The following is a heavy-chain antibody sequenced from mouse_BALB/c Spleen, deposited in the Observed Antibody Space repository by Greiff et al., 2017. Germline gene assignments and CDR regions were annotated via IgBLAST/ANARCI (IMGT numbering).Heavy chain of an antibody. CDR2: ISDGGSYT. CDR3: ARAYYGPFAY. V-gene: IGHV5-4*02. D-gene: IGHD2-10*01. Sequence: EVKVVESGGGLVKPGGSLKLSCAASGFTFSDYYMYWVRQTPEKRLEWVATISDGGSYTYYPDSVKGRFTISRDNAKNNLYLQMSSLKSEDTAMYYCARAYYGPFAYWGQGTLVTVSA. CDR1: GFTFSDYY. J-gene: IGHJ3*01.